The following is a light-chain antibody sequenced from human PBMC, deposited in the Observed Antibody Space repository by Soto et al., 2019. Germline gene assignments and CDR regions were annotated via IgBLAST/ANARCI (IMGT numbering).Light chain of an antibody. CDR2: GAS. CDR3: QQFYSMPLT. Sequence: DIVMTQSPDSLAVSLGERATINCKSSQSVLYSSDNKNYLVWYQQKPGQPPKLLIYGASTRESGVPDRFSGSGSGTDFTLTISSLQAEDVATYFCQQFYSMPLTFGGGTKVEIK. CDR1: QSVLYSSDNKNY. V-gene: IGKV4-1*01. J-gene: IGKJ4*01.